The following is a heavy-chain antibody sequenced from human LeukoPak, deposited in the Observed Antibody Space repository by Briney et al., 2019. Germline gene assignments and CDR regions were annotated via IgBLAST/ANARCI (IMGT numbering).Heavy chain of an antibody. CDR1: GYTFTSYG. Sequence: ASVKGSCEASGYTFTSYGISWVRQAPGHGREWMGWISAYNGNTNYAQKLQGRVTMTTDTSTSTAYMELRSLRSDDAAVYYCARAHYYGSGSYYNLGFDPWGQGTLVTVSS. V-gene: IGHV1-18*04. CDR3: ARAHYYGSGSYYNLGFDP. J-gene: IGHJ5*02. D-gene: IGHD3-10*01. CDR2: ISAYNGNT.